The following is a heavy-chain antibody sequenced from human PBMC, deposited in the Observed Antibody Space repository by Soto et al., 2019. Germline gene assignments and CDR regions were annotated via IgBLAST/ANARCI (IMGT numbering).Heavy chain of an antibody. CDR3: ATTLGYCSSTSCRYPNFDY. J-gene: IGHJ4*02. V-gene: IGHV3-30*03. CDR2: ISYDGSNK. CDR1: GFTFSSYG. D-gene: IGHD2-2*01. Sequence: QVQLVESGGGVVQPGRSLRLSCAASGFTFSSYGMHWVRQAPGKGLEWVAVISYDGSNKYYADSVKGRFTISRDNSQNTLYLQMNSLRAEDTAVYYCATTLGYCSSTSCRYPNFDYWGQGTLVTVSS.